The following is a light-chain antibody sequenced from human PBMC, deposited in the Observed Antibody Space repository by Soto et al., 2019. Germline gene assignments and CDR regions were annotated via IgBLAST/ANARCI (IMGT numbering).Light chain of an antibody. J-gene: IGKJ4*01. Sequence: AIQVTQSPSSLSASVGDRVTITCRASQGIRNDLGWFQQRPWKAPHLLIYAASYLQSGVPSRFSGSGYGTDFTLTISSLQPEDFATYYCLQEYTYPLTFGGGTRVEIK. V-gene: IGKV1-6*01. CDR2: AAS. CDR1: QGIRND. CDR3: LQEYTYPLT.